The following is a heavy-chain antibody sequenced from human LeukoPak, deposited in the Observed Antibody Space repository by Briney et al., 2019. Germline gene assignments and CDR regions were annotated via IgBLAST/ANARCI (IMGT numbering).Heavy chain of an antibody. D-gene: IGHD2-21*01. CDR3: ARHLVVVPWVAFVI. Sequence: KVSCKASADTLSSHGITWVRQAPGRGPEWKGGIIPNFDTTNFSQKFQGRVTIATDESTNTAYMELSSLRSEDTAMYYCARHLVVVPWVAFVIWGQGTMVTVSS. V-gene: IGHV1-69*05. CDR1: ADTLSSHG. J-gene: IGHJ3*02. CDR2: IIPNFDTT.